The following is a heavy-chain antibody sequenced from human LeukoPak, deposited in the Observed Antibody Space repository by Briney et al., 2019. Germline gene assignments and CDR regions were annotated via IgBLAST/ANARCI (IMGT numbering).Heavy chain of an antibody. CDR1: GGTFSSYA. D-gene: IGHD2-2*03. J-gene: IGHJ3*02. Sequence: PAASVTVSCTASGGTFSSYAISWVRQAPGEGLEWMGRIIPILGIANYAQKFQGRVTITADKSTSTAYMELSSLRSEDTAVYYCASDRFGYCSATTCEGGAFDIWGQGTMLTVPS. CDR2: IIPILGIA. V-gene: IGHV1-69*04. CDR3: ASDRFGYCSATTCEGGAFDI.